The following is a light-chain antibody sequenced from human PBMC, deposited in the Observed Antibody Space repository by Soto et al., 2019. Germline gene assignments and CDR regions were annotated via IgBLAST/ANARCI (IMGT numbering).Light chain of an antibody. Sequence: VQMTQSPSAMSASVGDRVTITCRASQDISRFVAWFQQKPGKAPERLIYDTSSLQPGVPSRFSGSGSGTESTLAISGLQPEDFATYYCLQHNSYPYTFGQGTKLEIK. J-gene: IGKJ2*01. V-gene: IGKV1-17*03. CDR2: DTS. CDR1: QDISRF. CDR3: LQHNSYPYT.